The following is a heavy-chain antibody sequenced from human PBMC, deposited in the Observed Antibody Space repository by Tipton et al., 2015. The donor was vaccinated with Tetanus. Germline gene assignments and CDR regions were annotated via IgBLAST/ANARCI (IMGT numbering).Heavy chain of an antibody. CDR2: VYHSGAT. V-gene: IGHV4-61*01. D-gene: IGHD3-3*01. CDR1: GSSISRSSHY. J-gene: IGHJ4*02. CDR3: ARANYAFPNKGPFDF. Sequence: TLSLTCTVSGSSISRSSHYWTWIRQPPGKEPEWVGYVYHSGATNYHPSLKTRLAISADTSKNQFSLKLTSVTAADTAVYYCARANYAFPNKGPFDFWGQGILVLVSS.